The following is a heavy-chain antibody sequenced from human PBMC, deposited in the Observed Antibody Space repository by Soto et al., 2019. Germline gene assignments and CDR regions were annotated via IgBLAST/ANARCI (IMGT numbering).Heavy chain of an antibody. CDR1: GFTFSDYY. D-gene: IGHD3-9*01. V-gene: IGHV3-11*01. CDR2: ISSGGSTI. CDR3: GAVRYFDHWYGMDV. J-gene: IGHJ6*02. Sequence: PGGSLRLSCAASGFTFSDYYMSWIRQAPGKGLGWVSYISSGGSTIYYADSVKGRFTISRDNAKTSLYLQINSLRAEATAGNYCGAVRYFDHWYGMDVWGQGTTVTVSS.